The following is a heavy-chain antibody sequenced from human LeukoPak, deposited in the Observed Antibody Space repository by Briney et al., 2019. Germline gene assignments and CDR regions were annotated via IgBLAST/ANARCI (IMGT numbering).Heavy chain of an antibody. V-gene: IGHV4-38-2*02. CDR3: ARAPYYYGSGSYYDYYMDV. D-gene: IGHD3-10*01. J-gene: IGHJ6*03. CDR2: IYRSGST. Sequence: SETLSLTCTVSGYSISSGYYWGWIRQPPGKGLEWLGSIYRSGSTYYNPSLKSRVIISIDTSKNQFSLKLSSVTATDTAVYYCARAPYYYGSGSYYDYYMDVWGKGTTVTVSS. CDR1: GYSISSGYY.